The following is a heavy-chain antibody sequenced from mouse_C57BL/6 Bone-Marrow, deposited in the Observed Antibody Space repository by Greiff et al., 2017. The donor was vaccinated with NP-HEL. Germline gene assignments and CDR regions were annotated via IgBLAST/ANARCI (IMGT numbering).Heavy chain of an antibody. CDR2: INPSTGGT. CDR3: ASPGFAY. J-gene: IGHJ3*01. CDR1: GYSFTGYY. Sequence: VHVKQSGPELVKPGASVKISCKASGYSFTGYYMNWVKQSPEKSLEWIGEINPSTGGTTYNQKFKAKATLTVDKSSSTAYMQLKSLTSEDSAVYYCASPGFAYWGQGTLVTVSA. V-gene: IGHV1-42*01.